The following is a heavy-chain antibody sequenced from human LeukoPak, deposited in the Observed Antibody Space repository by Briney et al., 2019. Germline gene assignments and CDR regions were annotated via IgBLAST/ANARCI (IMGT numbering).Heavy chain of an antibody. CDR2: IRYDGSNK. CDR3: ARASYDYIWGTTDY. D-gene: IGHD3-16*01. Sequence: GGSLRLSCAASGFTFSRCGMHWVRQAPGKGLEWVAFIRYDGSNKHYTDSVKGRFTISRDDSRNTVYLQMNSLRAEDTAVYYCARASYDYIWGTTDYWGQGILVTVSS. J-gene: IGHJ4*02. CDR1: GFTFSRCG. V-gene: IGHV3-30*02.